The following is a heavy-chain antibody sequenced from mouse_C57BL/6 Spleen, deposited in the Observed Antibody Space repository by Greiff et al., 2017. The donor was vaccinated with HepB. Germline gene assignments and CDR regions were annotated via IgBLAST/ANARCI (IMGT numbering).Heavy chain of an antibody. V-gene: IGHV1-52*01. Sequence: QVQLQQPGAELVRPGSSVKLSCKASGYTFTSYWMHWVKQRPIQGLEWIGNIDPSDSETHYNQKFKDKATLTVDKSSSTAYMQLSSLTAEDSAVYYCARVEYYWFAYWGQGTLVTVSA. CDR2: IDPSDSET. J-gene: IGHJ3*01. CDR3: ARVEYYWFAY. CDR1: GYTFTSYW. D-gene: IGHD1-1*01.